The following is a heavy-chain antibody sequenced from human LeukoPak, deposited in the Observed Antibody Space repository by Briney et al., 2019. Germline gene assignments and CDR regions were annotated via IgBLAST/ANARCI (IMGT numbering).Heavy chain of an antibody. CDR3: ARLRGRQSQWELPSGPIDY. V-gene: IGHV5-51*01. CDR1: GYSFTSYW. Sequence: GESLKISCKGSGYSFTSYWIGWVRQMPGKGLEWMGIIYPGDSDTRYSPSFQGQVTISADKSISTAYLQWSSLKASDTAMYYCARLRGRQSQWELPSGPIDYWGQGTLVTVSS. J-gene: IGHJ4*02. D-gene: IGHD1-26*01. CDR2: IYPGDSDT.